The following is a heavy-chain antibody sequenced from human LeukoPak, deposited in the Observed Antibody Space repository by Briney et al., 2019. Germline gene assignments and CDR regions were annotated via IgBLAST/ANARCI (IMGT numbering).Heavy chain of an antibody. V-gene: IGHV3-23*01. CDR2: IGGSGDST. CDR1: GFTFSTYA. CDR3: AREAPYDILTGYRSGALDY. D-gene: IGHD3-9*01. J-gene: IGHJ4*02. Sequence: GGSLRLSCAASGFTFSTYAMSWVRQAPGKGLEYVSVIGGSGDSTQYADSVKGRFTISRDNSKSSLYLQLNSLRAEDTAVYYCAREAPYDILTGYRSGALDYWGQGTLVTVSS.